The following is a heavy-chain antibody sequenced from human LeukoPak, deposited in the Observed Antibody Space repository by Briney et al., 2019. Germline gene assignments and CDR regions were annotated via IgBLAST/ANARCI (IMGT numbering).Heavy chain of an antibody. CDR2: ISTYNGNT. J-gene: IGHJ6*02. Sequence: ASVTVSCTPSGYTFTSYGISWVRQAPGQGLEWMGWISTYNGNTNFAQKLQGRVTMTTDTSTSTAYMELRSLRSDDTAVYYCARDSVPEDYYYGMDVWGQGTTVTVSS. D-gene: IGHD3-10*01. V-gene: IGHV1-18*01. CDR3: ARDSVPEDYYYGMDV. CDR1: GYTFTSYG.